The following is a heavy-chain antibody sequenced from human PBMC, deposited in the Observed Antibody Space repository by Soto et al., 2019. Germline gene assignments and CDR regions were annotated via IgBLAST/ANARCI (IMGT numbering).Heavy chain of an antibody. V-gene: IGHV1-69*06. Sequence: QVQLVQSGAEVKKPGSSVKVSCKASGGTFSSYAISWVRQAPGRGLEWMGGIIPIFGTVNYAQKFQGRVTITADKSTSTAYMELSSLRSEYTAIYYCSRDEDTRRLSDWGQGPLVTVSS. J-gene: IGHJ4*02. CDR3: SRDEDTRRLSD. CDR1: GGTFSSYA. D-gene: IGHD1-26*01. CDR2: IIPIFGTV.